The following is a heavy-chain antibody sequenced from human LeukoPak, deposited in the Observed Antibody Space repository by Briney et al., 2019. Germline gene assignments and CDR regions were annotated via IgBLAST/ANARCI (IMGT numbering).Heavy chain of an antibody. J-gene: IGHJ5*02. D-gene: IGHD6-13*01. CDR3: AGSGSSWYNGWFDP. Sequence: SVKVSCKASGGTFSSYAISWVRQAPGQGLEWMGGIIPFFGTANYAQKFQGRVTITADESTSTAYMELSSLRSEDTAVYYCAGSGSSWYNGWFDPWGQGTLVTVSS. CDR2: IIPFFGTA. CDR1: GGTFSSYA. V-gene: IGHV1-69*13.